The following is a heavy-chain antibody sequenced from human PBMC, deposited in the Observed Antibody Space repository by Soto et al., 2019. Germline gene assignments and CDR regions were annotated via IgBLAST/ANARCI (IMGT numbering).Heavy chain of an antibody. J-gene: IGHJ3*02. CDR2: MSFDGSNE. D-gene: IGHD2-15*01. CDR3: AKDAAVAFDI. CDR1: GFTFSNYG. Sequence: QVHLVESGGGVVQPGRSLRLSCAASGFTFSNYGMHWVRQAPGKGLEWLAVMSFDGSNEYYADSVQGRLTISRDNSKNTLYLQMTSLRTEATAVYHCAKDAAVAFDIWGQGTMVAVSS. V-gene: IGHV3-30*18.